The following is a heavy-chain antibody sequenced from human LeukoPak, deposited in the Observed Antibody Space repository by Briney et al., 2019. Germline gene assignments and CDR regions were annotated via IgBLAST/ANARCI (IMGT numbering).Heavy chain of an antibody. CDR1: GFTFSSCA. Sequence: QPGGSPRLSCAASGFTFSSCAMSWVRRAPGKGLEWVSAISGSGVSTYYADSVKGRFTISRDNSKNTLYLQMNSLRAEDTAVYYCAKSLGGGSDDAFDIWGQGTMVTVSS. D-gene: IGHD2-15*01. V-gene: IGHV3-23*01. CDR3: AKSLGGGSDDAFDI. J-gene: IGHJ3*02. CDR2: ISGSGVST.